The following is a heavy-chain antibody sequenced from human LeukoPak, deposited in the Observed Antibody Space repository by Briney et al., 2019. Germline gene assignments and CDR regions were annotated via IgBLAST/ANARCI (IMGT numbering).Heavy chain of an antibody. Sequence: GGSLRLSCAASGFTFSSYSMNWVRQAPGKGLEWVSSISSSSSYIHYADSVKGRFTISRDNAKNSLCLQMNSLRAEDTAVYYCARGNDFWSGYRKSYYYYYMDVWGKGTTVTVSS. D-gene: IGHD3-3*01. CDR3: ARGNDFWSGYRKSYYYYYMDV. V-gene: IGHV3-21*01. J-gene: IGHJ6*03. CDR1: GFTFSSYS. CDR2: ISSSSSYI.